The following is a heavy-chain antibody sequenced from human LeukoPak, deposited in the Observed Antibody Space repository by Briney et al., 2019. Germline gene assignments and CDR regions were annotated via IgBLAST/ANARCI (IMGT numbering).Heavy chain of an antibody. D-gene: IGHD2-15*01. Sequence: GGSLRLSCATSGFTFTTFWMHWVRQAPGKGLVWVSRINHDGSSTNYADSVKGRFTISRDNAKNTVYLQMNSLRAEDTAVYYCARGSCSGGSCYLPPFDYWGQGTLVTVSS. V-gene: IGHV3-74*01. CDR3: ARGSCSGGSCYLPPFDY. CDR1: GFTFTTFW. CDR2: INHDGSST. J-gene: IGHJ4*02.